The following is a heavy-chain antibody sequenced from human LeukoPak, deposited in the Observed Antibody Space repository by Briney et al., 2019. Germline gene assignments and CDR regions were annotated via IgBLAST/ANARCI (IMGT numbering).Heavy chain of an antibody. V-gene: IGHV1-69*13. J-gene: IGHJ6*03. D-gene: IGHD6-13*01. CDR1: GYTFTSYG. CDR2: IIPIFGTA. CDR3: ARVPGYSSSGPPLYYYYMDV. Sequence: ASVKVSCKASGYTFTSYGISWVRQAPGQGLEWMGGIIPIFGTANYAQKFQGRVTITADESTSTAYMELSSLRSEDTAVYYCARVPGYSSSGPPLYYYYMDVWGKGTTVTVSS.